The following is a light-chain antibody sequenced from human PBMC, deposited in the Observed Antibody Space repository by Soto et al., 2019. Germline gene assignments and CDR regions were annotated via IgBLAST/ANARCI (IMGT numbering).Light chain of an antibody. CDR2: TAS. V-gene: IGKV1-39*01. CDR3: QQTYSTLNS. Sequence: DIQVTQSPSSLSASVGGRVTITCRASQNIRTYLTWYQQRPGKPPKLLIHTASTLQSGVPSRFSGSGSGTDFTLTISSLQPEDFATYYCQQTYSTLNSFGQGTKLEIK. CDR1: QNIRTY. J-gene: IGKJ2*03.